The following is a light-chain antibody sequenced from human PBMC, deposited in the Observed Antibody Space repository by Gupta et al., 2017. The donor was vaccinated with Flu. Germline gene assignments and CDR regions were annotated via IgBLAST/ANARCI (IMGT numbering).Light chain of an antibody. CDR1: SSDVGHYNF. CDR2: DVT. V-gene: IGLV2-11*01. CDR3: CSYAGANTLV. Sequence: SVTISGTGTSSDVGHYNFVSWYQHHPHKAPILMVSDVTKRPSGVPDRFAGSKSGYTDSMTISGLQPDDEAEYVCCSYAGANTLVFGGGTTLTVL. J-gene: IGLJ3*02.